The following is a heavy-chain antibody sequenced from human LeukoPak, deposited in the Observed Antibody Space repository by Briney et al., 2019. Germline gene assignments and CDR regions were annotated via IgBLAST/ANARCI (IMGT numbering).Heavy chain of an antibody. CDR1: GFDFKSYS. Sequence: GGSLRLPCAASGFDFKSYSMDWVRQAPGKGLEWISYISTGSAVTYYAESVKGRFTISRDNAKNSLFLEMNNLRAEDTALYFCARAYSYGYATGDIWGQGTLVTVSP. CDR2: ISTGSAVT. J-gene: IGHJ4*02. D-gene: IGHD5-18*01. V-gene: IGHV3-48*01. CDR3: ARAYSYGYATGDI.